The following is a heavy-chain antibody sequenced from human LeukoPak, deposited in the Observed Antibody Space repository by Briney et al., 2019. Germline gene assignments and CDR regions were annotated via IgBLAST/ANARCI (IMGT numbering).Heavy chain of an antibody. CDR1: GGSISSRSYY. CDR3: ARYGDKRGAFDI. Sequence: SETLSLTCSVSGGSISSRSYYWSWIRQPAGKGLEWIGRINVSGSTKYNPSLKSRVSIPVDKSKNQFSLKLTSVTAADTAVYYCARYGDKRGAFDIWGQGTMVTVSS. D-gene: IGHD5-24*01. J-gene: IGHJ3*02. CDR2: INVSGST. V-gene: IGHV4-61*02.